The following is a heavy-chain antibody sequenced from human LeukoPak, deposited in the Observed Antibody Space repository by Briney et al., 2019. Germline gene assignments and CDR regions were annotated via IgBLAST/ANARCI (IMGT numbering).Heavy chain of an antibody. J-gene: IGHJ6*02. V-gene: IGHV3-7*01. CDR2: IKPDGSEN. CDR1: EFILSNWW. CDR3: ARGHYGMDV. Sequence: GGSLRLSCAASEFILSNWWMTWVRQAPGKGLEWVASIKPDGSENYYVDSVKGRFTVSRDSARSSLYLQMNSLRAEGTAVYYCARGHYGMDVWGQGTTVTVSS.